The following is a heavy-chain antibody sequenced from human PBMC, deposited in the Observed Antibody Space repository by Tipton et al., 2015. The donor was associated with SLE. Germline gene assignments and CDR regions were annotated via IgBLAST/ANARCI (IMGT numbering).Heavy chain of an antibody. CDR1: GGSFSGYY. V-gene: IGHV4-34*01. CDR3: ARGGIAAADYFDY. J-gene: IGHJ4*02. Sequence: TLRLSCAVYGGSFSGYYWSWIRQPPGKGLEWIGEINHSGSTNYNPSLKSRVTISVDTSKNQFSLKLSSVTAADTAVYYCARGGIAAADYFDYWGQGTLVTVSS. D-gene: IGHD6-13*01. CDR2: INHSGST.